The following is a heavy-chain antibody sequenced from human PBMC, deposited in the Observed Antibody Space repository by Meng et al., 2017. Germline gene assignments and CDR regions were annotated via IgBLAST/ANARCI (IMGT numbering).Heavy chain of an antibody. V-gene: IGHV4-59*01. D-gene: IGHD3-16*01. CDR3: ARGLDAFDI. CDR2: IYYSGST. CDR1: GGSISSYY. J-gene: IGHJ3*02. Sequence: GSLRLSCTVPGGSISSYYWSWIRQPPGKGLEWIGYIYYSGSTNYNPSLKSRVTISVDTSKNQFSLKLSSVTAADTAVYYCARGLDAFDIWGQGTMVTVSS.